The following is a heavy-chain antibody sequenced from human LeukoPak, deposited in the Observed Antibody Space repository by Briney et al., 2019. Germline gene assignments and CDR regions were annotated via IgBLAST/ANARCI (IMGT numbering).Heavy chain of an antibody. D-gene: IGHD5-18*01. CDR3: ARGRAVAPDSYRDY. CDR2: IIPIFGTA. CDR1: GGTFSSYA. Sequence: ASVKVSCKASGGTFSSYAISWVRQAPGQGLEWMGGIIPIFGTANYAQKFQGRVTITTDTSTNTAYMELRSLRSDDTAVYYCARGRAVAPDSYRDYWGQGTLVTVSS. J-gene: IGHJ4*02. V-gene: IGHV1-69*05.